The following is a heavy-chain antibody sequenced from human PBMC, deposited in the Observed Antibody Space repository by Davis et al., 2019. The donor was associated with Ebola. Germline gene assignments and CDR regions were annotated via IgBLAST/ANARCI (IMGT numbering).Heavy chain of an antibody. CDR1: GGSISSGGYY. J-gene: IGHJ4*02. CDR3: ARLIRYYYDSSGYYSSCYFDY. V-gene: IGHV4-31*03. CDR2: IYYSGST. D-gene: IGHD3-22*01. Sequence: SETLSLTCTVSGGSISSGGYYWSWIRQHPGKGLEWIGYIYYSGSTYYNPSLKSRVTISVDTSKNQFSLKLSSVTAADTAVYYCARLIRYYYDSSGYYSSCYFDYWGQGTLVTVSS.